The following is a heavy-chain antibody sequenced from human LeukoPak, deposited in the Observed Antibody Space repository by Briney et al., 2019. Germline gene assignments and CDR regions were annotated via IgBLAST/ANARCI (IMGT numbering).Heavy chain of an antibody. J-gene: IGHJ4*02. CDR2: IYTRGST. CDR1: GGSISSGSYY. Sequence: SETLSLTCTVSGGSISSGSYYWSWIRQPAGKGLEWIGRIYTRGSTNYNPSLKSRVTISVDTSKNQFSLKLSSVTAADTAVYYCARCKDIVVVPAHDYWGQGTLVTVSS. CDR3: ARCKDIVVVPAHDY. D-gene: IGHD2-2*01. V-gene: IGHV4-61*02.